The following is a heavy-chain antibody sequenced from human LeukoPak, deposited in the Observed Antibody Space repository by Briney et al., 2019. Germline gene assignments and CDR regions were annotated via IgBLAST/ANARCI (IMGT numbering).Heavy chain of an antibody. Sequence: PSETLSLTCTVSGGSISSYYWSWIRQPPGKGLEWIGYIYYSGSTNYNPSLKSRVTISVDTSKNQFSLKLSSVTAADTAVYYCARGRWDIVVVVAAPRFDPWGQGTLVTVSS. V-gene: IGHV4-59*12. CDR1: GGSISSYY. CDR3: ARGRWDIVVVVAAPRFDP. J-gene: IGHJ5*02. D-gene: IGHD2-15*01. CDR2: IYYSGST.